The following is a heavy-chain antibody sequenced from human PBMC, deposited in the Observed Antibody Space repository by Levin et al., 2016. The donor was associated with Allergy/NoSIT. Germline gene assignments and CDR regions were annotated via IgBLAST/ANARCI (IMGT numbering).Heavy chain of an antibody. CDR3: AREIDAFDI. CDR2: IPHDGAYR. J-gene: IGHJ3*02. Sequence: GESLKISCAASGFPFSNYKMHWVRQAPGKGLEWVAVIPHDGAYRYYGDSVKGRFTISRDNSKNTLYLQMNSLRVEDTALYYCAREIDAFDIWGQGTMVTVSS. CDR1: GFPFSNYK. V-gene: IGHV3-30-3*01.